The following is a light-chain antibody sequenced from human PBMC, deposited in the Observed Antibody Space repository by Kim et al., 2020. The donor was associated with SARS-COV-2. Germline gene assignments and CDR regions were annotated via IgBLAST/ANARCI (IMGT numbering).Light chain of an antibody. CDR2: DVG. J-gene: IGLJ1*01. CDR3: CSYTGSSTAYV. V-gene: IGLV2-14*03. Sequence: LPISCTGTSSDVGGYNYVSWYPHHPGKAPKLMIHDVGNRPSGVSNRFSGSKSGNTASLTISGLQAEDEADYYCCSYTGSSTAYVFGTGTKVTVL. CDR1: SSDVGGYNY.